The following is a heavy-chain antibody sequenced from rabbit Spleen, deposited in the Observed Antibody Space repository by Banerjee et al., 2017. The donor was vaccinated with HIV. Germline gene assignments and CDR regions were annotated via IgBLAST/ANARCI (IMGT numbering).Heavy chain of an antibody. Sequence: QEQLVESGGGLVKPGASLTLTCTASGFIFSDNYAMCWVRQAPGKGLEWIACIYAGSSGSTYYATWAKGRFTISKTSSTTVTLQMTSLTAADTATYFCVRDPYLISGTDYNLWGPGTLVTVS. CDR3: VRDPYLISGTDYNL. CDR1: GFIFSDNYA. V-gene: IGHV1S45*01. CDR2: IYAGSSGST. J-gene: IGHJ4*01. D-gene: IGHD7-1*01.